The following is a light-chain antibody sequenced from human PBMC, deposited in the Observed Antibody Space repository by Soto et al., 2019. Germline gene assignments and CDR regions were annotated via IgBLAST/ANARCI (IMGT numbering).Light chain of an antibody. V-gene: IGKV3-15*01. Sequence: EIVMTQSPPTLSLSPGERATLSCRSSQSVSNYLAWYQQRPGQAPRLLIYGASSRATGIPARFSGGGSETEFTLTISSLQSEDFAVYDGQQYHNWPPLTFGGGTKV. J-gene: IGKJ4*01. CDR1: QSVSNY. CDR3: QQYHNWPPLT. CDR2: GAS.